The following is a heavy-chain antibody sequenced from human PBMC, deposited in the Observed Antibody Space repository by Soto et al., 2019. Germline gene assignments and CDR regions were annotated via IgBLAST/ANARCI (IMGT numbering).Heavy chain of an antibody. Sequence: QVQLVESGGGVVQPGRSLRLSCAASGFTFSSYAMHWVRQAPGKGLEWVAVISYDGSNKYYADSVKGRFTISRDNSKNTLYLQMNSLRAEDTAVYYCAREEGLGSSSWFDYWGQGTLVTVSS. J-gene: IGHJ4*02. V-gene: IGHV3-30-3*01. CDR2: ISYDGSNK. D-gene: IGHD6-13*01. CDR1: GFTFSSYA. CDR3: AREEGLGSSSWFDY.